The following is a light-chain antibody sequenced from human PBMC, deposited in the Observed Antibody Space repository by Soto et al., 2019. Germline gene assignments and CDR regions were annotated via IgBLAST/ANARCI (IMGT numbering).Light chain of an antibody. J-gene: IGKJ5*01. CDR1: QSVSSN. Sequence: VMTQSPATLSVSPGERATLSCRASQSVSSNLAWYQQKPGQAPRLLIYAASTRATDIPARFSGSGSGTEFTLTISSLQSEDFAIYYCQQYNNWPITFGQGTRLEIK. CDR2: AAS. CDR3: QQYNNWPIT. V-gene: IGKV3-15*01.